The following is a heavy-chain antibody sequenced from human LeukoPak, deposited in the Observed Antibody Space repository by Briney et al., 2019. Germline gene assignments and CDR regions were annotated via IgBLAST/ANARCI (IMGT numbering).Heavy chain of an antibody. Sequence: LGESLKISCKGSGYRFTSYWVGWVRQMPGKGLEWMGIIYPGDSDTRYSPSFPGQVTISADKSISAAYLQWSSLKASDTAMYYCARHTNDYGGYGDYWGQGTLVTVSS. CDR2: IYPGDSDT. CDR1: GYRFTSYW. J-gene: IGHJ4*02. D-gene: IGHD4-23*01. V-gene: IGHV5-51*01. CDR3: ARHTNDYGGYGDY.